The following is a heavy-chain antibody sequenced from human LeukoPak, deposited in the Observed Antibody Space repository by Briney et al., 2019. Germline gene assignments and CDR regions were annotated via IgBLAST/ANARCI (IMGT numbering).Heavy chain of an antibody. CDR2: IYYSGST. CDR3: ARRLRGRNYGMDV. Sequence: SETLSLTCTVSGGSISSSSYYWGWIRQPPGKGLEWIGSIYYSGSTYYNPSLKSRVTISVDTSKNQFSLKLSSVTAADTAVYYCARRLRGRNYGMDVWGQGTTVTVSS. CDR1: GGSISSSSYY. J-gene: IGHJ6*02. D-gene: IGHD4-17*01. V-gene: IGHV4-39*01.